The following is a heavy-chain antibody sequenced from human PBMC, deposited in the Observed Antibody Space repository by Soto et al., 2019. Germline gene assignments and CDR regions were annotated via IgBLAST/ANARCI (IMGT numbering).Heavy chain of an antibody. Sequence: EVQVLESGGGLVQPGGSLRLSCAASGFTFSSYAMSWVRQAPGKGLEWVSAISGRTGSTSYADSVKGRFTISRDNSRNTLYLQMNSLRTEDTAVYYCGVQYDYWGQGTLVTVSS. V-gene: IGHV3-23*01. CDR1: GFTFSSYA. CDR3: GVQYDY. CDR2: ISGRTGST. D-gene: IGHD1-1*01. J-gene: IGHJ4*02.